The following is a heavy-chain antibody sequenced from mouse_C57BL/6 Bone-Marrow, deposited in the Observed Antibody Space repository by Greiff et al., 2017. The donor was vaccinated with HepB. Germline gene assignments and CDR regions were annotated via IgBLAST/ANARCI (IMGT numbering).Heavy chain of an antibody. D-gene: IGHD2-4*01. Sequence: EVKLQESGPELVKPGASVKISCKASGYSFTGYYMNWVKQSPEKSLEWIGEINPSTGGTTYNQKFKAKATLTVDKSSSTAYMQLKSLTSEDSAVYYCATLRRGYAMDYWGQGTSVTVSS. CDR3: ATLRRGYAMDY. CDR1: GYSFTGYY. V-gene: IGHV1-42*01. J-gene: IGHJ4*01. CDR2: INPSTGGT.